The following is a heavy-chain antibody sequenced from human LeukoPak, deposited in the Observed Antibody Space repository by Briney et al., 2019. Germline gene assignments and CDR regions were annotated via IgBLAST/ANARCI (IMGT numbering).Heavy chain of an antibody. CDR2: IRSRTHDYAT. CDR1: GFTFSDYY. Sequence: GGSLRLSCTASGFTFSDYYMSWVRQASGKGLEWIGRIRSRTHDYATAYPESVKGRFTISRDDLKNTAYLQMNSLKTEDTAVYYCTRLTIDYGDYMDGFDIWGQGTMVTVSS. V-gene: IGHV3-73*01. D-gene: IGHD4-17*01. CDR3: TRLTIDYGDYMDGFDI. J-gene: IGHJ3*02.